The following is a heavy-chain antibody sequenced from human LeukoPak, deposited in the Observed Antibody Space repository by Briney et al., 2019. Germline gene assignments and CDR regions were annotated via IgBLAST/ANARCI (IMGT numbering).Heavy chain of an antibody. Sequence: GGSLRLSCAASGFTFSNYEMNWVRQAPGRGLEWLSYISSSGLTMYYADSVKGRFTISRDNAKNSLYLQMNSLRAEDTGVYYCGVDHWGQGTLVTVSS. CDR3: GVDH. J-gene: IGHJ4*02. V-gene: IGHV3-48*03. CDR1: GFTFSNYE. CDR2: ISSSGLTM.